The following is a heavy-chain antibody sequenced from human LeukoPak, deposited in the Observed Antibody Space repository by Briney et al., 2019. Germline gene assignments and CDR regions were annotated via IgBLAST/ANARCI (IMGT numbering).Heavy chain of an antibody. D-gene: IGHD3-22*01. Sequence: ASVKVSFKASGYTFTSYAMNWVRQAPGQGLEWMGWINTNTGNPTYAQGFTGRFVFSLDTSVSTAYLQISSLKAEDTAVYYCARDLGPDYYDSSAKGYFQHWGQGTLVTVSS. CDR1: GYTFTSYA. CDR3: ARDLGPDYYDSSAKGYFQH. V-gene: IGHV7-4-1*02. J-gene: IGHJ1*01. CDR2: INTNTGNP.